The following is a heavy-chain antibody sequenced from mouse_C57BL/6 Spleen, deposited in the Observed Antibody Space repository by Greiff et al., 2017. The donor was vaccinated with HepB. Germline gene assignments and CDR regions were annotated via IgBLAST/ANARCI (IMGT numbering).Heavy chain of an antibody. CDR3: ARGIYYYGSSLMDY. V-gene: IGHV1-18*01. J-gene: IGHJ4*01. D-gene: IGHD1-1*01. CDR1: GYTFTDYN. CDR2: INPNNGGT. Sequence: VQLQQSGPELVQPGASVKIPCKASGYTFTDYNMDWVKQSHGKSLEWIGDINPNNGGTIYNQKFKGKATLTVDKSSSTAYMELRSLTSEDTAVYYCARGIYYYGSSLMDYWGQGTSVTVSS.